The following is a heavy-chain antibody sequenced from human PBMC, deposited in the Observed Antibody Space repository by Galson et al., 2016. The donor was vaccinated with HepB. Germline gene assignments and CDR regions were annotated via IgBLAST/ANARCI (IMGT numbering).Heavy chain of an antibody. CDR3: ARGVELDMALFDL. J-gene: IGHJ4*02. CDR2: ISHSGSP. Sequence: TLSLTCDVSADPITSGSFSWNWIRQPPGKGLEWIGYISHSGSPLYNPSLKNRVTMSVDTKRFSLKLSSATAADTAIYYCARGVELDMALFDLWGQGILVTVSS. V-gene: IGHV4-30-2*01. D-gene: IGHD5-24*01. CDR1: ADPITSGSFS.